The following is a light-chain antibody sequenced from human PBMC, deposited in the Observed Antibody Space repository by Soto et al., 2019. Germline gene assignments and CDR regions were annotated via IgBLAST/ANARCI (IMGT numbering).Light chain of an antibody. Sequence: QSALTQPPSASGSPGQSVTISCTGTGSDVGGYNYVSWYQQYPGKAPKLMIYEVSKRPSGVPDRFSGSKSGKTASLTVSGLQPEDEADYYCTSYAGSNIWVFGGGTQLTVL. CDR3: TSYAGSNIWV. CDR1: GSDVGGYNY. CDR2: EVS. V-gene: IGLV2-8*01. J-gene: IGLJ3*02.